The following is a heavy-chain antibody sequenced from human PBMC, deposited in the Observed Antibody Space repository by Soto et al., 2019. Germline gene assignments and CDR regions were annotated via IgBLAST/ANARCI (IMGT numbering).Heavy chain of an antibody. J-gene: IGHJ4*02. CDR1: GFTFSKYD. CDR3: ARDQAAVEAVGLERGFDS. CDR2: ISSDTGNT. D-gene: IGHD6-19*01. V-gene: IGHV1-3*04. Sequence: QVQLVQSGPEVRKPGSSVKVSCKASGFTFSKYDIHWVRQAPGQSLKWLGWISSDTGNTKYSQRIQGRVTFTRDTSASTAYMALRGLTFEDTAIYYCARDQAAVEAVGLERGFDSWGQGTLVTVSS.